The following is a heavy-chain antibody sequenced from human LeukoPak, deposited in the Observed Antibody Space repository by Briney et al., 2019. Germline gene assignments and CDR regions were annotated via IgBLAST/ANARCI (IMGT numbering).Heavy chain of an antibody. V-gene: IGHV4-34*01. CDR2: INHSGST. D-gene: IGHD3-10*01. J-gene: IGHJ4*02. Sequence: SETLSLTCAVYGGSFSGYYWSWIRQPPGKGLEWIGEINHSGSTNYNSSLKSRVTISVDTSKNQFSLKLSSVTAADTAVYYCARGEWFGAQLSYYFDYWGQGTLVTVSS. CDR3: ARGEWFGAQLSYYFDY. CDR1: GGSFSGYY.